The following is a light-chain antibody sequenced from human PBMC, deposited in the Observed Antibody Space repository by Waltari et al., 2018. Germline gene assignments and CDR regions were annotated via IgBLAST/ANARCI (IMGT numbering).Light chain of an antibody. CDR1: SSDVGSHNL. V-gene: IGLV2-23*02. Sequence: QSALTQPASVSGSPGQSITISCTGTSSDVGSHNLVSWYHQHPGKAPKLMIYEVSKRPSGVSDRFSSSKSGNTASLTISGLQAEDEADYYCCSHAGSSTVVFGGGTKLTVL. CDR2: EVS. J-gene: IGLJ2*01. CDR3: CSHAGSSTVV.